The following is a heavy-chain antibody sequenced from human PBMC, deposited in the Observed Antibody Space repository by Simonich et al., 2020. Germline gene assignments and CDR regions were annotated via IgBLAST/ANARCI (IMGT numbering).Heavy chain of an antibody. Sequence: FSLSTSGVGVGWIRQPPGKALEWLALIYWDDDKRYSPSLKSRLTHTKDTSKNQVVLTMTNMDPVDTATYYCAHHRYYDILTGYYKRDAFDIWGQGTMVTVSS. CDR1: FSLSTSGVG. V-gene: IGHV2-5*02. CDR2: IYWDDDK. J-gene: IGHJ3*02. D-gene: IGHD3-9*01. CDR3: AHHRYYDILTGYYKRDAFDI.